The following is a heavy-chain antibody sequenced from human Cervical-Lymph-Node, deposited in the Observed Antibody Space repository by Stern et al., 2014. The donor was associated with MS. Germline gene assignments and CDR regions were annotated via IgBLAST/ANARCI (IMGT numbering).Heavy chain of an antibody. D-gene: IGHD6-13*01. J-gene: IGHJ4*02. CDR1: GFTFDSYS. Sequence: EVQLVESGGGLVQPGGSLRLSCAASGFTFDSYSMPWVRQVPGKGLVWVSRIKTDGSSPRYADSVKCRFTISRDNAKNMLYLEMNSLRAEDTAVYYCSGSNWYFFDYWGQGTLVTVSS. CDR3: SGSNWYFFDY. V-gene: IGHV3-74*02. CDR2: IKTDGSSP.